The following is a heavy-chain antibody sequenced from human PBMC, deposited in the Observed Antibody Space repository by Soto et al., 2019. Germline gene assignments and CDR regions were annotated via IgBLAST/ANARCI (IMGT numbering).Heavy chain of an antibody. CDR3: AKGIATILGWYKS. D-gene: IGHD2-21*01. J-gene: IGHJ5*02. V-gene: IGHV3-23*01. Sequence: GGSLRLSCAGSGFTFISYAMSWVRQAPGKGLEWVSSITSSGSSTHYANSVKGRFNISRDNSNNTLYLQMNSLRPEDTAVYYCAKGIATILGWYKSWGEGRLVNVST. CDR2: ITSSGSST. CDR1: GFTFISYA.